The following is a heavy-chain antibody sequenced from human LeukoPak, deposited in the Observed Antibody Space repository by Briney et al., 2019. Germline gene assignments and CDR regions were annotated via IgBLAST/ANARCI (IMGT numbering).Heavy chain of an antibody. Sequence: PSETLSLTCGVSGGSISSTNWWSWVRQPPGQGLEWIGEISLTGRTNYNPSLNGRVTMSLDESRNHLSLSLTSVTASDTAVYYCATFGRSGWYSALSLLGDPWGQGTLVTVSS. J-gene: IGHJ5*02. CDR3: ATFGRSGWYSALSLLGDP. D-gene: IGHD6-19*01. V-gene: IGHV4-4*02. CDR1: GGSISSTNW. CDR2: ISLTGRT.